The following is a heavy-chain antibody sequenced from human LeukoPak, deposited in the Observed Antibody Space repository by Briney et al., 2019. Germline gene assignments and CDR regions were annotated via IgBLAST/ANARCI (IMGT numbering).Heavy chain of an antibody. V-gene: IGHV3-23*01. CDR3: ANKVNTVTTADY. CDR2: ISGSGDSE. J-gene: IGHJ4*02. CDR1: GFSFSSYA. Sequence: PGGSLRLSCAASGFSFSSYAMSWVRQAPGKRLEWVSAISGSGDSELYADSVKGRFTISRDNSKNTLYLQMNSLRAEDTAVYYCANKVNTVTTADYWGQGTLVTVSS. D-gene: IGHD4-17*01.